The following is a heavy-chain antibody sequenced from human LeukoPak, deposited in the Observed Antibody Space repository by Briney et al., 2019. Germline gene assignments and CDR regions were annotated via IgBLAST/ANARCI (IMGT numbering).Heavy chain of an antibody. J-gene: IGHJ3*02. CDR2: MNPSGGST. CDR3: GRAVEYYDILTGQGAFDI. V-gene: IGHV1-46*01. CDR1: GYTFTSYY. Sequence: GASVKVSCKASGYTFTSYYMHWVRQAPGQGLEWRGIMNPSGGSTSYAQKFQGRVTMTRDMSTSTVYMELSSLRSEDTAVYYCGRAVEYYDILTGQGAFDIWGQGTMVTVSS. D-gene: IGHD3-9*01.